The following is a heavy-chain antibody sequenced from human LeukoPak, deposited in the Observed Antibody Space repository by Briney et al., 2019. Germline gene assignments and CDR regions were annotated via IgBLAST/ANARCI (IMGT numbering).Heavy chain of an antibody. D-gene: IGHD6-13*01. V-gene: IGHV3-23*01. CDR1: GFTFSSYA. Sequence: GGSLRLSCAASGFTFSSYAMSWVRQAPGKGLEWVSAISGSGGSTYYADSVKGRFTISRDNSKNTLYLQMNSLRAEHTAVYYCRAGQQLVQGVWFDPWGQGTLVTVSS. CDR2: ISGSGGST. J-gene: IGHJ5*02. CDR3: RAGQQLVQGVWFDP.